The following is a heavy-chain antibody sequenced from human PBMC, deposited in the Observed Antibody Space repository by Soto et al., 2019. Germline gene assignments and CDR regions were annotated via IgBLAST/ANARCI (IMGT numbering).Heavy chain of an antibody. CDR3: ARDYGYSSGWPDY. CDR1: GYTFTSYA. V-gene: IGHV1-3*05. CDR2: INAGNGNT. D-gene: IGHD6-19*01. J-gene: IGHJ4*02. Sequence: QVQLVQSGAEEKKPGASVKVSCKASGYTFTSYAMHWVRQAPGQRLEWMGWINAGNGNTKYSQKFQGRVTITRDTFASTAYMELSSLRSEDTAVYYCARDYGYSSGWPDYWGQGTLVTVSS.